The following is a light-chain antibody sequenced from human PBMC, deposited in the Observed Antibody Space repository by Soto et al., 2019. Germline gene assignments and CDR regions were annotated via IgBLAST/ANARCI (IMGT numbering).Light chain of an antibody. Sequence: DVVMTQSPLSLPVTPGESASVSCRSSQSLRQSNGFNYLDWYVQKPGQSPQLLIYLGSYRSSGVPDRFSGSGSGPDFTPTISRVEAKDVGVCCCVPAPQIPPNTFGQETTLEI. CDR3: VPAPQIPPNT. CDR2: LGS. CDR1: QSLRQSNGFNY. J-gene: IGKJ2*01. V-gene: IGKV2-28*01.